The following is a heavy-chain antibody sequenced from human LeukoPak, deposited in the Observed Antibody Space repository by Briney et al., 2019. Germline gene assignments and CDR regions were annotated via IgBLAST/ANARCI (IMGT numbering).Heavy chain of an antibody. V-gene: IGHV1-46*01. CDR3: ARSPPVIAVAGTRFARFDY. Sequence: GASVKVSCKASGYTFTSYYMHWVRQAPGQGLEWMGIINPSGGSTSYAQKFQGRVTMTRDMSTSTVYMELSSLRSEDTAVYYCARSPPVIAVAGTRFARFDYWGQETLVTVSS. CDR2: INPSGGST. D-gene: IGHD6-19*01. CDR1: GYTFTSYY. J-gene: IGHJ4*02.